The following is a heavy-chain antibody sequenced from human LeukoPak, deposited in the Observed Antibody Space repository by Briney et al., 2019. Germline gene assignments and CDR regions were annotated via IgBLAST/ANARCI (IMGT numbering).Heavy chain of an antibody. CDR1: GYSFTSYW. Sequence: GESLKISCKGSGYSFTSYWIGWVRQMPGKGLEWMGIIYPGDSDTRYSPSFQGQVTISADKSISTAYLQWSSLKASDTAMYYCARQARRTGTTWAFDYWGQGTLVTVSS. D-gene: IGHD1-7*01. CDR2: IYPGDSDT. J-gene: IGHJ4*02. CDR3: ARQARRTGTTWAFDY. V-gene: IGHV5-51*01.